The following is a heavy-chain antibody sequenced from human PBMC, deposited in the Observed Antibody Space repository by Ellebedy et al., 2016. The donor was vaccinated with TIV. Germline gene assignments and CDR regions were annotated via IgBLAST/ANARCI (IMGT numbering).Heavy chain of an antibody. J-gene: IGHJ3*02. CDR3: GRDYAYAFEI. Sequence: GGSLRLSCAASGFTFSSFSMHWVRQAPGKGLEYISYITSSSTYIYYADSVRGRFTISRDNAKNSLYLQMNGLRDEDTALYYCGRDYAYAFEIWGQGTVVTVSS. D-gene: IGHD2-2*01. CDR2: ITSSSTYI. V-gene: IGHV3-48*02. CDR1: GFTFSSFS.